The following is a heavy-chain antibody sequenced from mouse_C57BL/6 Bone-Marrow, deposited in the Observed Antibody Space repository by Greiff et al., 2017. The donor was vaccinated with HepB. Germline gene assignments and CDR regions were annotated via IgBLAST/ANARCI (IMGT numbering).Heavy chain of an antibody. D-gene: IGHD2-4*01. J-gene: IGHJ1*03. CDR1: GYSITSDY. CDR3: ARYHYDYGSYWYFDV. V-gene: IGHV3-8*01. CDR2: ISYSGST. Sequence: EVKLQESGPGLAKPSQTLSLTCSVTGYSITSDYWNWLRKFPGNKLEYMGYISYSGSTYYNPSLKSRISITRDTAKNQYYLQLNSVTTEDTATYYCARYHYDYGSYWYFDVWGTGTTVTVSS.